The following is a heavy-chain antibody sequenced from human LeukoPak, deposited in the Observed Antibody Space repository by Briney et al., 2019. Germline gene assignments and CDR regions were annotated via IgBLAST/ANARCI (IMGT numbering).Heavy chain of an antibody. CDR2: IIPIFGTA. J-gene: IGHJ4*02. CDR3: ARDNYDFWSGYNIFDY. CDR1: GGTFSSYA. Sequence: SVTVSCKASGGTFSSYAISWVRQAPGQGLEWMGGIIPIFGTANYAQKFQGRVTITADESTSTAYMELSSLRSEDTAVYYCARDNYDFWSGYNIFDYWGQGTLVTVSS. V-gene: IGHV1-69*13. D-gene: IGHD3-3*01.